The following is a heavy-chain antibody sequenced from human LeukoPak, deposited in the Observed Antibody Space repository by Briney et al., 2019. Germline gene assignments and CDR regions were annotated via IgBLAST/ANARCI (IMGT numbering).Heavy chain of an antibody. CDR1: GFTFSSYS. CDR2: IKQDGSEK. V-gene: IGHV3-7*03. Sequence: PGGSLRLSCAASGFTFSSYSMKWVRQAPGKGLEWVADIKQDGSEKYYVDSVKGRFTISRDNAKNSLYLQMNSLRAEDTAVYYCARGDYFDRAFDVWGQGTMVTVSS. J-gene: IGHJ3*01. CDR3: ARGDYFDRAFDV. D-gene: IGHD3-22*01.